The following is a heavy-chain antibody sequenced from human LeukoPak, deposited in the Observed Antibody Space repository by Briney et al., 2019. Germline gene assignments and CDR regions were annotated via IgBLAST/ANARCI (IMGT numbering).Heavy chain of an antibody. V-gene: IGHV3-23*01. D-gene: IGHD1-26*01. J-gene: IGHJ3*02. CDR3: ARDSGELLHAFDI. CDR2: ISGSGGST. Sequence: GGSLRLSCAASGFTFSSYAMSWVRQAPGKGLEWVSAISGSGGSTYYADSAKGRFTISRDNSKNTLYLQMNSLRAEDTAVYYCARDSGELLHAFDIWGQGTMVTVSS. CDR1: GFTFSSYA.